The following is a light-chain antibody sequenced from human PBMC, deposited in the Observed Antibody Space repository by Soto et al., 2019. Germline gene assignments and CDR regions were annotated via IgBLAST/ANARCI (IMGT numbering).Light chain of an antibody. Sequence: DIQMTQSPSSLSASVGDRVTITCRASQSISYYLNWYQQKPGKAPKPLIYAASTLQSGAPSRFSGSGSGTDFTLTISSLQPEDFATYYCQQTYSSTWTFGQGTKVDI. CDR3: QQTYSSTWT. CDR1: QSISYY. V-gene: IGKV1-39*01. CDR2: AAS. J-gene: IGKJ1*01.